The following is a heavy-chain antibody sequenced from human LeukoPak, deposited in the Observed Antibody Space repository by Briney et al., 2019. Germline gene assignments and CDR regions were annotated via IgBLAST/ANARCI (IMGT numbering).Heavy chain of an antibody. V-gene: IGHV4-38-2*02. J-gene: IGHJ4*02. Sequence: SETLSLTCTVSGYSISSGYYWGWIRQPPGKGLEWIGSGYHIGSTYFNPSLRSRLTISVDTSTNHFSLKVTSVTAADTAVYYCVAEVEAADSPLGHLNFDSWGQGILASVSS. D-gene: IGHD7-27*01. CDR3: VAEVEAADSPLGHLNFDS. CDR1: GYSISSGYY. CDR2: GYHIGST.